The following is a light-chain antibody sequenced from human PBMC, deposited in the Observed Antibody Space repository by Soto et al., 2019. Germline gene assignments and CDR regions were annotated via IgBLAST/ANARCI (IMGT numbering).Light chain of an antibody. J-gene: IGKJ4*01. V-gene: IGKV4-1*01. Sequence: DIVMSQSPDSLAVSLGERATIKCKSSQSLFYTANKRNYLAWYQQKPGQRPRLLISCASTRESGVPDRFSAGGSGTDFTLTITNLQADDVATYYCHQYFSAPQAFGGGTKVEI. CDR2: CAS. CDR3: HQYFSAPQA. CDR1: QSLFYTANKRNY.